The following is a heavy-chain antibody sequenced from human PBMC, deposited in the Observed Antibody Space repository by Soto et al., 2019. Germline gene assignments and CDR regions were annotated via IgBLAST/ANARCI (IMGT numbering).Heavy chain of an antibody. CDR3: AKDRNYGSGSYFDY. CDR2: ISWNSGSI. V-gene: IGHV3-9*01. Sequence: EVQLVESGGGLVQPGRSLRLSCAASGFTFDDYAMHWVRQAPGKGLEWVSGISWNSGSIGYAHSVKGRFTISRDNAKNSLYLQMNSLRAEDTALYYWAKDRNYGSGSYFDYWGQGTLVTGSS. CDR1: GFTFDDYA. D-gene: IGHD3-10*01. J-gene: IGHJ4*02.